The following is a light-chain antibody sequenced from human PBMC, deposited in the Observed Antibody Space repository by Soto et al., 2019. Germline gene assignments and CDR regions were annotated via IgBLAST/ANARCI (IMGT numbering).Light chain of an antibody. CDR3: QQSYSHPT. CDR1: QSIDIY. V-gene: IGKV1-39*01. Sequence: QLTQSPSSLSASVGDRVTITCRASQSIDIYLHWYQQKPGKAPKLLIYSASSSQRGVPSRFSGSGSGTDFTLTISSLLPEDSATYYCQQSYSHPTXGQGTKVDIK. CDR2: SAS. J-gene: IGKJ1*01.